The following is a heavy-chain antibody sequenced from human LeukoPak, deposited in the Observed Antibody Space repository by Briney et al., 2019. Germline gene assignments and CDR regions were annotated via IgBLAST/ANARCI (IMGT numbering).Heavy chain of an antibody. V-gene: IGHV4-39*07. CDR2: IYYSGST. J-gene: IGHJ4*02. CDR3: ASVDSSSSPFSY. Sequence: PSETLSLTCTVSGGSISSSSYYWGWIRQPPGKGLEWIGSIYYSGSTYYNPSLKSRVTISVDTSKNQFSLKLSSVTAAGTAVYYCASVDSSSSPFSYWGQGTLVTVSS. D-gene: IGHD6-6*01. CDR1: GGSISSSSYY.